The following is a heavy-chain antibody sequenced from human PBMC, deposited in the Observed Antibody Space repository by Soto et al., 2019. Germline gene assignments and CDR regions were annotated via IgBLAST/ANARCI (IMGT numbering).Heavy chain of an antibody. CDR3: ARSNLEMATAY. CDR1: GGSISSYY. D-gene: IGHD5-12*01. J-gene: IGHJ4*02. Sequence: PSETLSLTCTVSGGSISSYYWSWIRQPPGKGLEWIGYIYYSGSTNYNPSLKSRVTISVDTSKNQFSLKLSSVTAADTAVYYCARSNLEMATAYWGQGTLVTVSS. CDR2: IYYSGST. V-gene: IGHV4-59*01.